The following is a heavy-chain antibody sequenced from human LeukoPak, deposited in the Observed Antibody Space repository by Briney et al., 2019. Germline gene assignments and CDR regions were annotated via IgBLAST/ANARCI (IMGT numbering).Heavy chain of an antibody. CDR3: ARDVDTAMVTTFDY. J-gene: IGHJ4*02. V-gene: IGHV3-11*04. D-gene: IGHD5-18*01. CDR1: GFTFSDYY. CDR2: ISSSGSTI. Sequence: PGGSLRLSCAASGFTFSDYYMSWIRQAPGKGLEWVSYISSSGSTIYYADSVKGRFTISRDNAKNSLYLQMNSLRAEDTAVYYCARDVDTAMVTTFDYWGQGTLVTVSS.